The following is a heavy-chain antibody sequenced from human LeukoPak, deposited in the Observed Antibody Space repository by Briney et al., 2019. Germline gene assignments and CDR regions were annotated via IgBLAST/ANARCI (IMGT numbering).Heavy chain of an antibody. Sequence: SGTLSLTCTVSGGSISSGDYYWSWIRQPPGKGLEWIGYIYYSGSTYYNPSLKSRVTISVDTSKNQFSLKLSSVTAADTAVYYCARHWYSNYYMDVWGKGTTVTVSS. CDR1: GGSISSGDYY. CDR2: IYYSGST. D-gene: IGHD4-11*01. CDR3: ARHWYSNYYMDV. V-gene: IGHV4-30-4*08. J-gene: IGHJ6*03.